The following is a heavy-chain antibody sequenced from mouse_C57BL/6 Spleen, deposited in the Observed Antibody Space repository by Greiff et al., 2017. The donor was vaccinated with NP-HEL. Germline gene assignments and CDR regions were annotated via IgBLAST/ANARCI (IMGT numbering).Heavy chain of an antibody. CDR2: ISSGSSTI. J-gene: IGHJ4*01. CDR3: ARGDGYYYYAMDY. V-gene: IGHV5-17*01. CDR1: GFTFSDYG. D-gene: IGHD2-3*01. Sequence: VQLKESGGGLVKPGGSLKLSCAASGFTFSDYGMHWVRQAPEKGLEWVAYISSGSSTIYYADTVKGRFTISRDNAKNTLFLQMTSLRSEDTAMYYCARGDGYYYYAMDYWGQGTSVTVSS.